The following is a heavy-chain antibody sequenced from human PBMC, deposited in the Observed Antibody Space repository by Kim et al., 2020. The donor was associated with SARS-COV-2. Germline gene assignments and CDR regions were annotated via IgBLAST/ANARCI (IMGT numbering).Heavy chain of an antibody. CDR3: ARHEFCSGGSCYDAFDI. V-gene: IGHV4-39*01. CDR1: GGSISSSSYY. Sequence: SETLSLTCTVSGGSISSSSYYWGWIRQPPGKGLEWIGSIYYSGSTYYNPSLKSRVTISVDTSKNQFSLKLSSVTAADTAVYYCARHEFCSGGSCYDAFDIWGQGTMVTVSS. D-gene: IGHD2-15*01. J-gene: IGHJ3*02. CDR2: IYYSGST.